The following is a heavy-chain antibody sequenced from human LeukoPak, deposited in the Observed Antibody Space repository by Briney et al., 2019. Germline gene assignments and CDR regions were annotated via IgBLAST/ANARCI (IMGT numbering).Heavy chain of an antibody. CDR3: ARVLYYFDY. CDR1: GGSISSSSYY. Sequence: SETLSLTCTVSGGSISSSSYYWGWIRQPPGKGLEWIGSIYYSGSTHYNPSLKSRVTISVDTSKNQFSLKLSSVTAADTAVYYCARVLYYFDYWGQGTLVTVSS. CDR2: IYYSGST. D-gene: IGHD1-1*01. V-gene: IGHV4-39*01. J-gene: IGHJ4*02.